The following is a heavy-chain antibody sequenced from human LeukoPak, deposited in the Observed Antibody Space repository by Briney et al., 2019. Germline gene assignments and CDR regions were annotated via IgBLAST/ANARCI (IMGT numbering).Heavy chain of an antibody. D-gene: IGHD1-26*01. V-gene: IGHV4-39*07. CDR3: ARGLVGATTPLI. Sequence: PSETLSLTCTVSGGSISSSSYYWGWIRQPPGKGLEWIGSIYYSGSTYYNPSLKSRVTISVDTSKNQFSLKLSSVTAADTAVYYCARGLVGATTPLIWGQGTMVTVSS. CDR2: IYYSGST. J-gene: IGHJ3*02. CDR1: GGSISSSSYY.